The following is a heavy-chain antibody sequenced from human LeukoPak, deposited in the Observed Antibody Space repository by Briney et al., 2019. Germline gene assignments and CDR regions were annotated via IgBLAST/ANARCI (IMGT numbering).Heavy chain of an antibody. CDR1: GYSFPDYY. D-gene: IGHD2-2*01. CDR2: INPNSGDT. Sequence: GASVKVSCKASGYSFPDYYMHWVRQAPGQGLEWMGWINPNSGDTKYAQKFQGWVTMTRDTSTTTVYMELSRLNSDDTAVYFCARRTIPVALGWYSDYWGQGALVTVSS. CDR3: ARRTIPVALGWYSDY. J-gene: IGHJ4*02. V-gene: IGHV1-2*04.